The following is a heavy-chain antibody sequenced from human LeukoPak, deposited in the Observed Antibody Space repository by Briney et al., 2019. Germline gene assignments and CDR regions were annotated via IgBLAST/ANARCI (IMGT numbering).Heavy chain of an antibody. V-gene: IGHV1-69*05. CDR3: ARSQPSSSSDYYYYYYMDV. D-gene: IGHD6-6*01. CDR1: GGTFSSYA. Sequence: SVKVSCKASGGTFSSYAISWVRQAPGRGLEWMGGIIPIFGTANYAQKFQGRVTITTDESTSTAYMELSSLRSEDTAVYYCARSQPSSSSDYYYYYYMDVWGKGTTVTVSS. CDR2: IIPIFGTA. J-gene: IGHJ6*03.